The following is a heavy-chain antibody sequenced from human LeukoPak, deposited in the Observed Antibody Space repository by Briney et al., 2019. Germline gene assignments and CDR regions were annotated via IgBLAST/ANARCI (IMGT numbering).Heavy chain of an antibody. CDR1: GFTFSSYW. CDR3: ARRAPYSSGWYYFDY. CDR2: INSDGSST. J-gene: IGHJ4*02. Sequence: GGSLRLSCAASGFTFSSYWMHWVRQAPGKGMVWVSRINSDGSSTSYADSVKGRFTISRDNSKNTLYLQMNSLRAEDTAVYYCARRAPYSSGWYYFDYWGQGTLVTVSS. D-gene: IGHD6-19*01. V-gene: IGHV3-74*01.